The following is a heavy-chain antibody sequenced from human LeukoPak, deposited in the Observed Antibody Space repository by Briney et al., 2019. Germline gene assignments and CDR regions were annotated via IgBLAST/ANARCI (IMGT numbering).Heavy chain of an antibody. CDR2: IYTSGST. D-gene: IGHD6-6*01. J-gene: IGHJ4*02. CDR3: AREIEYSSSSDY. V-gene: IGHV4-61*02. Sequence: PSETLSRTCSVSGNSISSGDKYWSWIRQPAGKGLQWIGRIYTSGSTNYKPSLKSRVTISGDTSKNQFSLRLSSVTAADTAVYYCAREIEYSSSSDYWGQGTLVTVSS. CDR1: GNSISSGDKY.